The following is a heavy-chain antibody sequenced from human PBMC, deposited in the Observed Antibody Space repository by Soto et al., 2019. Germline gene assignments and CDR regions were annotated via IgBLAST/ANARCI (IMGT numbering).Heavy chain of an antibody. CDR3: ARDRSYAMDV. J-gene: IGHJ6*02. V-gene: IGHV3-30-3*01. Sequence: GGSLRLSCAAFGLTFSSYAMHWVRQAPGKGLEWVAVISYDGSNKYYADSVKGRFTISRDNSKNTLYLQMNSLRAEDTAVYYCARDRSYAMDVWGQGTTVTVSS. CDR1: GLTFSSYA. CDR2: ISYDGSNK.